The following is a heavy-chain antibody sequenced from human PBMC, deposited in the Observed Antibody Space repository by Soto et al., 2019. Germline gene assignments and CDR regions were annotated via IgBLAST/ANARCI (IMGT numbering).Heavy chain of an antibody. V-gene: IGHV1-3*01. D-gene: IGHD5-18*01. J-gene: IGHJ3*02. Sequence: PSMKVSCKASGYTFTSYAMHWVRQAPGQRLEWMGWINAGNGNTKYSQKFQGRVTITRDTSASTAYMELSSLRSEDTAVYYCARFHGYRYDAFDIWGQGXMVTV. CDR2: INAGNGNT. CDR1: GYTFTSYA. CDR3: ARFHGYRYDAFDI.